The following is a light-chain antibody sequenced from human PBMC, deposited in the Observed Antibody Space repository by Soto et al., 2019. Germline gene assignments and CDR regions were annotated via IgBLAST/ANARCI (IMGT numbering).Light chain of an antibody. CDR3: QQYDSTPPT. CDR2: GAS. Sequence: EIVLTQSPGTLSLSPGDRATLSCRASQSVNSNYLAWYQRKPGQAPRLLIYGASNRATDIPYRFSASGSGTDFNLTITRLEAADFAVYYCQQYDSTPPTFGQGTKVEVK. J-gene: IGKJ1*01. CDR1: QSVNSNY. V-gene: IGKV3-20*01.